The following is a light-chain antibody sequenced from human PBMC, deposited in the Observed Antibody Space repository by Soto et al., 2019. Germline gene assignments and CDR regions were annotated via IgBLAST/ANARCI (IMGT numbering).Light chain of an antibody. Sequence: EIVMTQSPATLSVSPGERATLSCRASQSVSSDLAWYHQKPGQAPRLLIYGASTRATGIPARFSGSGSGTEFTLTISSLQSEDFAVYSCQQYDNWPPTFGGGTKVDIK. CDR2: GAS. J-gene: IGKJ4*01. CDR3: QQYDNWPPT. CDR1: QSVSSD. V-gene: IGKV3-15*01.